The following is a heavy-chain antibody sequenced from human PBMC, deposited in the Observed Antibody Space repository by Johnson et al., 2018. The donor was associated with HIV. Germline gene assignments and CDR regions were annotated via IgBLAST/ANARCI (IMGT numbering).Heavy chain of an antibody. J-gene: IGHJ3*01. CDR3: ARRDSGSLSFDL. CDR1: GFTFSSYG. CDR2: INWNGGNT. Sequence: VQLVESGGGVVQPGRSLRLSCAASGFTFSSYGMHWVRQGPGKGLEWVSGINWNGGNTGYADSVKGRCTISRDNDKSSVYMQMNNLRAEDTAFYYCARRDSGSLSFDLWGQGTMVTVSS. V-gene: IGHV3-20*04. D-gene: IGHD1-26*01.